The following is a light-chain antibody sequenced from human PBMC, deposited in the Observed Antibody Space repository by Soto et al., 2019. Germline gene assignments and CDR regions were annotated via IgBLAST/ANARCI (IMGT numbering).Light chain of an antibody. CDR1: RSDVGSYNY. V-gene: IGLV2-14*01. Sequence: QSALTQPASVSGSPGQSITISCTGTRSDVGSYNYVSWYQQHPGKAPKLMIYEVSNRPSGVSNRFSGSKSGNTASLTISGLQAEDEGDYYCFSYTSSSTRVFGGGTKVTVL. J-gene: IGLJ2*01. CDR2: EVS. CDR3: FSYTSSSTRV.